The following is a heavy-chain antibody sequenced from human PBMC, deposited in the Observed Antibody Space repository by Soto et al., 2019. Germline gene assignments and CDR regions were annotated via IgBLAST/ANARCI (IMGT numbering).Heavy chain of an antibody. CDR3: ARVRRYSYGTKREYGPFSSDYYYGMDV. J-gene: IGHJ6*02. CDR1: GFTFSSYS. D-gene: IGHD5-18*01. V-gene: IGHV3-21*01. Sequence: PGGSLRLSCAASGFTFSSYSMNWVRQAPGKGLEWVSSISSSSSYIYYADSVKGRFTISRDNAKNSLYLQMNSLRAEDTAVFYCARVRRYSYGTKREYGPFSSDYYYGMDVWGQGTTVTVSS. CDR2: ISSSSSYI.